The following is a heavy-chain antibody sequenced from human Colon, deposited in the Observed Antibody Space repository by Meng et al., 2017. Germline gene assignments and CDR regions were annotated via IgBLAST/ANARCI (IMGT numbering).Heavy chain of an antibody. Sequence: QEQLEVSGPGLVRPSETLSMTCTVSGGSVSSDIYYWSWIRQHPGKWLEWIGFIYYSGNTNYNPALKSRVTISLDTSKNQFSLKLSSVTAADTAVYYCARVGGYSYGYELPLWGQGSLVTVSS. CDR1: GGSVSSDIYY. D-gene: IGHD5-18*01. J-gene: IGHJ4*02. V-gene: IGHV4-61*01. CDR2: IYYSGNT. CDR3: ARVGGYSYGYELPL.